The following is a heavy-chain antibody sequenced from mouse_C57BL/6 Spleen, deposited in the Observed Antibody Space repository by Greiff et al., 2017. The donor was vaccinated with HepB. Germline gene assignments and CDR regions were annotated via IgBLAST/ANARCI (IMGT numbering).Heavy chain of an antibody. CDR2: IRNKANGYTT. J-gene: IGHJ1*03. Sequence: EVKLMESGGGLVQPGGSLSLSCAASGFTFTDYYMSWVRQPPGKALEWLGFIRNKANGYTTEYSASVKGRFTISRDNSQSILYLQMNALRAEDSATYYCARYRDYSNYFDVWGTGTTVTVSS. D-gene: IGHD2-5*01. CDR1: GFTFTDYY. V-gene: IGHV7-3*01. CDR3: ARYRDYSNYFDV.